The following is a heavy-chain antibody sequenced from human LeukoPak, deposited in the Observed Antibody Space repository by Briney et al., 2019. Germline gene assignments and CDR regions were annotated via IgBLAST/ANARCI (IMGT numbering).Heavy chain of an antibody. CDR1: GGSISSYY. D-gene: IGHD4-17*01. V-gene: IGHV4-59*12. Sequence: PSETLSPTCTVSGGSISSYYWSWLRQPPGKGLAWIGYIYYSGSTNYNPPLKSRVTISVDTSKNQFSLKLSSVTAADTAVYYCARGSLKITGTFDYWGQGTLVTVSS. J-gene: IGHJ4*02. CDR3: ARGSLKITGTFDY. CDR2: IYYSGST.